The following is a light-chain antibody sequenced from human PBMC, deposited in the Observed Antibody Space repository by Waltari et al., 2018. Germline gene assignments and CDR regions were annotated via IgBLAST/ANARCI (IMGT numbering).Light chain of an antibody. CDR1: PLPNKY. J-gene: IGLJ1*01. CDR2: KDS. CDR3: LSADSSGTYQV. Sequence: SYELTQPPSVSVSLGQMARITCSGEPLPNKYAYSYQQKPGQFPVLVIYKDSERPSGIPERFSGSSSGTIVTLTISGVQAEDEADYYCLSADSSGTYQVFGTGTKVTVL. V-gene: IGLV3-16*01.